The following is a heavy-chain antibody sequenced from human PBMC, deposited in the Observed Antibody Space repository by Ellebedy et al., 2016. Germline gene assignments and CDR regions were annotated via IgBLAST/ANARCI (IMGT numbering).Heavy chain of an antibody. J-gene: IGHJ4*02. Sequence: GSLRLSXTVSGGSVYTYYWTWIRQSPGKGLEWIGYVFYGGSTKYNPSLRSRVTISIDTSKNQFSLKVTSVAAADTAVYYCARDVSLYSSSPSFDFWGQGTLVTVSS. CDR3: ARDVSLYSSSPSFDF. D-gene: IGHD6-6*01. CDR1: GGSVYTYY. CDR2: VFYGGST. V-gene: IGHV4-59*02.